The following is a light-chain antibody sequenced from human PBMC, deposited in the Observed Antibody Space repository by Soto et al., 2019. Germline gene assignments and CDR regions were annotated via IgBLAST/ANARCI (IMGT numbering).Light chain of an antibody. CDR2: SAS. V-gene: IGKV1-5*01. Sequence: DIQMTQSPSSLSASVGDRVTITCRASQTISRYLNWYQQRPGKAPNLLIYSASSLQSGVPSRFSGSGSGTEFTLTISSLQPDDFATYYCQQYNSYSLYTFGQGTKVDIK. J-gene: IGKJ2*01. CDR1: QTISRY. CDR3: QQYNSYSLYT.